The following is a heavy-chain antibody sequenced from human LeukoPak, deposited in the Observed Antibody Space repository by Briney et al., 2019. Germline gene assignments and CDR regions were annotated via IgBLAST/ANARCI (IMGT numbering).Heavy chain of an antibody. J-gene: IGHJ6*02. CDR3: AKTVSGYCSGGSCRTMDV. V-gene: IGHV3-23*01. CDR2: ISGSGGST. D-gene: IGHD2-15*01. CDR1: GFTFISYV. Sequence: GGSLRLSCPSSGFTFISYVMSWVRQPAGKGRAWVSAISGSGGSTYYADSVKGRFTISRDNSKNTLYLQMNSLRAEDTAVYYCAKTVSGYCSGGSCRTMDVWGQGTTVTVSS.